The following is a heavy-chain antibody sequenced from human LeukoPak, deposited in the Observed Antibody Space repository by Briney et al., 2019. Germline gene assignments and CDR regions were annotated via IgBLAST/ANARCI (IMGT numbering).Heavy chain of an antibody. D-gene: IGHD4/OR15-4a*01. Sequence: AGGSLRLSCAASTFTLSSYTMNWVRQAPGKGLEWVSSISSSSTYINYADSVEGRFTISRDNAKNSMALQMNSLRAEGTAVYYCARVRFAGPQAFDIWGQGTMVTVAS. V-gene: IGHV3-21*01. CDR3: ARVRFAGPQAFDI. CDR2: ISSSSTYI. J-gene: IGHJ3*02. CDR1: TFTLSSYT.